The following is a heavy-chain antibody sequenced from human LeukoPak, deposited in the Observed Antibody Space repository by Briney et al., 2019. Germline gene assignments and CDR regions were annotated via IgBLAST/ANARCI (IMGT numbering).Heavy chain of an antibody. Sequence: ASVKVSCKVSGYTLTELSMHWVRQAPGKGPEWMGGFDPEDGETIYAQKFQGRVTMTEDTSTDTAYMELSSLRSEDTAVYYCATGEGGRWLQLSPIFDYWGQGTLVTVSS. CDR1: GYTLTELS. V-gene: IGHV1-24*01. J-gene: IGHJ4*02. CDR3: ATGEGGRWLQLSPIFDY. CDR2: FDPEDGET. D-gene: IGHD5-24*01.